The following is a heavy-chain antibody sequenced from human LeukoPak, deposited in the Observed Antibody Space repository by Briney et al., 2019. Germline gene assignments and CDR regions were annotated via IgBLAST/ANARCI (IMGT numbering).Heavy chain of an antibody. D-gene: IGHD6-19*01. CDR3: AKRQFISGWFKFFDS. CDR2: ISSSSGYI. Sequence: GGSLRLSCAAPGFTFSSYIMNWVRQAPGKGLEWVASISSSSGYIYYADSVKGRFTISRDNAKNSLYLQTNSLRAEDTAVYYCAKRQFISGWFKFFDSWGQGTLVTVSS. J-gene: IGHJ4*02. CDR1: GFTFSSYI. V-gene: IGHV3-21*06.